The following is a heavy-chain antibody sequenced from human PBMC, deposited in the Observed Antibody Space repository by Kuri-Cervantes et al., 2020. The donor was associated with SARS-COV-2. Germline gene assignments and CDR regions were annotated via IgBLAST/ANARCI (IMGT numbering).Heavy chain of an antibody. Sequence: SETLSLTCTVSGGSISSYYWSWIWQPAGKGLEWIGRIYTSGSTNYNPSLKSRVTMSVDTSKNQFSLKLSSVTAADTAVYYCARQLLYDSSGYPEYYFDYWGQGTLVTVSS. V-gene: IGHV4-4*07. CDR1: GGSISSYY. CDR2: IYTSGST. J-gene: IGHJ4*02. D-gene: IGHD3-22*01. CDR3: ARQLLYDSSGYPEYYFDY.